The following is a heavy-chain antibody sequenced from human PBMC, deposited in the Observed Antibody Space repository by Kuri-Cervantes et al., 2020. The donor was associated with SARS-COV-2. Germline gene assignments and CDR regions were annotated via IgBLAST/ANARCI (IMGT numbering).Heavy chain of an antibody. J-gene: IGHJ4*02. V-gene: IGHV4-34*01. CDR3: ARSRPIPGGYCFDY. Sequence: GSLRLSCAVYGGSFSGYYWGWIRQPPGKGLEWIGEINHSGSTNYNPSLKSRVTISVDTSKKQFSLRLNSVTAADTAVYYCARSRPIPGGYCFDYWGLGTLVTVSS. CDR1: GGSFSGYY. D-gene: IGHD2-21*01. CDR2: INHSGST.